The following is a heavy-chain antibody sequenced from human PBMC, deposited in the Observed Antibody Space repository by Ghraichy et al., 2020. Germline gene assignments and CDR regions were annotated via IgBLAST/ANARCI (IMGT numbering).Heavy chain of an antibody. J-gene: IGHJ4*02. CDR3: ARRGSAAYPFDY. D-gene: IGHD2-15*01. CDR2: IYYSGTT. CDR1: GGSISGFH. Sequence: SETLSLTCTVSGGSISGFHWSWIRQPPGKGLEWIGYIYYSGTTNYNPSLKSRVTISVDTSKNQFSLELSSVTAADTAVYYCARRGSAAYPFDYWGQGTLGTVS. V-gene: IGHV4-59*12.